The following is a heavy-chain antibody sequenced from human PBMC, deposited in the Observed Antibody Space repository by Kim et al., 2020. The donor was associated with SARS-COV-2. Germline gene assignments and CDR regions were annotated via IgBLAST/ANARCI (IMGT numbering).Heavy chain of an antibody. Sequence: PGKGRFTLSRDESKNTLYLQMNGLKTGDTAVYYCTTEVQRIGESLNAFDIWGQGTMVTVSS. J-gene: IGHJ3*02. D-gene: IGHD3-10*01. CDR3: TTEVQRIGESLNAFDI. V-gene: IGHV3-15*01.